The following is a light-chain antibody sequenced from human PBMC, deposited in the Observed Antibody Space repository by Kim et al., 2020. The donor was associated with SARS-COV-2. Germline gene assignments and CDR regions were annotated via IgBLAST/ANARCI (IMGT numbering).Light chain of an antibody. CDR2: GEN. CDR1: SLRNYY. CDR3: NSRDTSGYRLL. Sequence: SSELTQDPAVSVALGQTVRITCQGDSLRNYYAAWYHQKPGQAPVLVIHGENNRPSGIPDRFSGSSSGNTASLTITGAQAEDEGDYYCNSRDTSGYRLLFG. J-gene: IGLJ3*02. V-gene: IGLV3-19*01.